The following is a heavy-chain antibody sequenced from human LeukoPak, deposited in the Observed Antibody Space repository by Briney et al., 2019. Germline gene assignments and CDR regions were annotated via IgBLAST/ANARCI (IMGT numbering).Heavy chain of an antibody. J-gene: IGHJ5*02. CDR3: ARASSALIDAALPNWFDP. Sequence: GGSLRLSCAASGFTFTSYAMTWVRQAPGKGLEWVSTISGSGDTTYYADSVKGRFTISRDNSKNMLYLQMNSLRAEDTALYYCARASSALIDAALPNWFDPWGQGTLVTVSS. D-gene: IGHD3-3*01. V-gene: IGHV3-23*01. CDR2: ISGSGDTT. CDR1: GFTFTSYA.